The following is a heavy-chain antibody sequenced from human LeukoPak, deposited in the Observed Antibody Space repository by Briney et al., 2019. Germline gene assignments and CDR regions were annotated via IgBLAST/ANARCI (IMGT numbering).Heavy chain of an antibody. D-gene: IGHD3-10*01. CDR1: GFTFSSNY. Sequence: GGSLRLSCAASGFTFSSNYMSWVRQAPGKGLEWVSYISSSSTIYYADSVKGRFTISRDNAKNSLYLQMNSLRAEDTAVYYCARDRLVVRGSIWFDPWGQGTLVTVSS. CDR2: ISSSSTI. J-gene: IGHJ5*02. V-gene: IGHV3-69-1*01. CDR3: ARDRLVVRGSIWFDP.